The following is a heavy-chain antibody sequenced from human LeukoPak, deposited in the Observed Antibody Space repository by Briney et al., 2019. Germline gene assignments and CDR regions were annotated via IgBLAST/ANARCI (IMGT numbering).Heavy chain of an antibody. CDR3: ARCTGGSCVFDY. J-gene: IGHJ4*02. D-gene: IGHD2-8*02. CDR1: GFTFSTYG. V-gene: IGHV3-33*01. CDR2: IWFDGSKR. Sequence: PGGSLRLSCAASGFTFSTYGMHWVRQAPGKGLEWVALIWFDGSKRCYGDSLKGRFTVSRDNSKNTLYLQVDSLRAEDTAVYYCARCTGGSCVFDYWGQGTLVTVSS.